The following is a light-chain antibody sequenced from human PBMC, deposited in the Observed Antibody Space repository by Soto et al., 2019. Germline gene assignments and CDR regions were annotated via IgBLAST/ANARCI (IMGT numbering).Light chain of an antibody. CDR1: SSDVGAYNF. J-gene: IGLJ1*01. Sequence: QSALTQPASVSGSPGQSITISCTGTSSDVGAYNFVSWYQQHPGKLPKLMIFDVSRRPSGVSDRFSGSKSGNTASLTISGLQAEDEGDYYCRSYTGSSTHVFGSGTKVTVL. CDR2: DVS. CDR3: RSYTGSSTHV. V-gene: IGLV2-14*03.